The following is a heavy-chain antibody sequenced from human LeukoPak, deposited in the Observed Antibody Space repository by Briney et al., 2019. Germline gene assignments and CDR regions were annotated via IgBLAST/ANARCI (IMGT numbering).Heavy chain of an antibody. CDR2: IYSGGST. D-gene: IGHD3-10*01. V-gene: IGHV3-53*01. J-gene: IGHJ1*01. Sequence: GGSLRLSCAASGFTVSSNYMSWVRQAPGKGLEWVSVIYSGGSTYYADSVKGRFTISRDNSKNTPYLQMNSLRAEDTAVYYCARSSRESVQHWGQGTLVTVSS. CDR1: GFTVSSNY. CDR3: ARSSRESVQH.